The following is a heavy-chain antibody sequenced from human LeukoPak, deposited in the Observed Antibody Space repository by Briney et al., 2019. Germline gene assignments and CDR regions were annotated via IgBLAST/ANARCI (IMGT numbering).Heavy chain of an antibody. Sequence: GGSLRLSCAVSGLTFGSSWMDWVRQAPGKGLEWVASINPDGNKKYSADSVKGRFTISRDNAENSLYLQMNSLRVEDTAFYYCARDLAYSRLDYWGQGMLVTVSS. V-gene: IGHV3-7*01. CDR3: ARDLAYSRLDY. CDR1: GLTFGSSW. D-gene: IGHD5-18*01. J-gene: IGHJ4*02. CDR2: INPDGNKK.